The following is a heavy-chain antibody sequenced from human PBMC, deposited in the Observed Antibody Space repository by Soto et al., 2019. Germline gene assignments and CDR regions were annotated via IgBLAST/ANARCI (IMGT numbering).Heavy chain of an antibody. J-gene: IGHJ6*03. CDR1: GGSISSGGYY. V-gene: IGHV4-31*03. Sequence: SETLSLTCTVSGGSISSGGYYWSWIRQHPGKGLEWIGYIYYSGSTYYNPSLKSRVTISVDTSKNQFSLKLSSVTAADTAVYYCARVAYSSTVYYYYMDVWGKGTTVTVSS. D-gene: IGHD6-13*01. CDR3: ARVAYSSTVYYYYMDV. CDR2: IYYSGST.